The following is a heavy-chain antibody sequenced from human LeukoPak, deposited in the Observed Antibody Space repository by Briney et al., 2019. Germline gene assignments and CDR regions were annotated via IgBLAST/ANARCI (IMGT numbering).Heavy chain of an antibody. J-gene: IGHJ4*02. CDR1: GFTISSKY. CDR3: ARIPKTTYFDY. V-gene: IGHV3-53*01. D-gene: IGHD4-17*01. CDR2: IYSGGST. Sequence: GGSLRLSCAASGFTISSKYMSWVRQAPGKGLEWVSVIYSGGSTDYADSVKGRFTISRDNSENTLHLQMNSLRAEDTAVYYCARIPKTTYFDYWGQGALVTVSS.